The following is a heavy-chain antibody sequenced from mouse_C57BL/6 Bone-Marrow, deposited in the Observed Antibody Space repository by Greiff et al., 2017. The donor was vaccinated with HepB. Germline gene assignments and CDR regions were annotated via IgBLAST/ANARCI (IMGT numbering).Heavy chain of an antibody. J-gene: IGHJ2*01. V-gene: IGHV5-6*01. Sequence: EVQRVESGGDLVKPGGSLKLSCAASGFTFSSYGMSWVRQTPDKRLEWVATISSGGSYTYYPDSVKGRFPITRDNAKNTLYLQMSSLKSEDTAVYYCARAGHYFDYWGRGTTLTVSS. CDR1: GFTFSSYG. CDR2: ISSGGSYT. CDR3: ARAGHYFDY.